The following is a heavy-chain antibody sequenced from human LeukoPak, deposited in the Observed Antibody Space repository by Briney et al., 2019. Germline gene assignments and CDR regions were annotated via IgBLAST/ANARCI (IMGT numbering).Heavy chain of an antibody. CDR1: GYTFTGYY. D-gene: IGHD3-10*01. CDR2: INPNSGGT. Sequence: ASVKVSCKASGYTFTGYYMHWVRQAPGQGLGWMGWINPNSGGTNYAQKFQGRVTMTRDTSISTAYMELSRLRSDDTTVYYCASWLRGVIGAFDIWGQGTMVTVSS. CDR3: ASWLRGVIGAFDI. V-gene: IGHV1-2*02. J-gene: IGHJ3*02.